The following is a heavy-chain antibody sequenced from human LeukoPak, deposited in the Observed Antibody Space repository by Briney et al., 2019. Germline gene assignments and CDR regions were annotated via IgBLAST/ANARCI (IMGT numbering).Heavy chain of an antibody. J-gene: IGHJ5*02. Sequence: ASVKVSCKASGYTFTGYYMHWVRQAPGQGLEWMGWINPNSGGTNYAQKFQGRVTMTRDTSISTAYMELSRLRSDDTAVYYCARVPGAVDYYDSSGPGLFQFPFDPWGQGTLVTVSS. CDR2: INPNSGGT. CDR1: GYTFTGYY. CDR3: ARVPGAVDYYDSSGPGLFQFPFDP. D-gene: IGHD3-22*01. V-gene: IGHV1-2*02.